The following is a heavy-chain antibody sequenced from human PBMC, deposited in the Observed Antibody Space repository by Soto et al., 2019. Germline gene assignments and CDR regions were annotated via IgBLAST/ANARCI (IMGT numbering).Heavy chain of an antibody. D-gene: IGHD3-16*01. Sequence: QVQLVQSGAEVKNPGASVKVSCKTSGYTFTNYGVGWVRQAPGQGLEWMGWISGSSGNANYAEKVQGRITLTTDTSTSTDYIELRSLRSADRAVYYCAREMAGLGGEYGYWGQGTLVTVSS. CDR3: AREMAGLGGEYGY. CDR1: GYTFTNYG. V-gene: IGHV1-18*01. CDR2: ISGSSGNA. J-gene: IGHJ4*02.